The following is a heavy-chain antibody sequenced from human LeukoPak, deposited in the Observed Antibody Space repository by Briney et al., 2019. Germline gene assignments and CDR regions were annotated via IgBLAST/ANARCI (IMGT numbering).Heavy chain of an antibody. V-gene: IGHV3-30*18. CDR2: ISYDGSNK. D-gene: IGHD6-13*01. CDR1: GFTFSSYG. CDR3: AKIIAAAGTSAFDI. Sequence: GRSLRLSCAASGFTFSSYGMHWVRQAPGKGLEWVAVISYDGSNKYYADSVKGRFTISRDNSKNTLYLQMNSLGAEDTAVYYCAKIIAAAGTSAFDIWGQGTMVTVSS. J-gene: IGHJ3*02.